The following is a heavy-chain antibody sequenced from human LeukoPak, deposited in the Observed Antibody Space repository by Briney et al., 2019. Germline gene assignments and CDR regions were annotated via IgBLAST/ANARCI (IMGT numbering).Heavy chain of an antibody. V-gene: IGHV3-23*01. Sequence: PGGSLRLSCAASGFTFSSYAMSWVRQAPGKGLEWVSAISGSGANTYYADSAKGRFTISRDNSKNTLYLQMNNLRAEDTAVYYCARDQSEIWYFDLWGRGTLVTVSS. CDR1: GFTFSSYA. CDR2: ISGSGANT. J-gene: IGHJ2*01. CDR3: ARDQSEIWYFDL.